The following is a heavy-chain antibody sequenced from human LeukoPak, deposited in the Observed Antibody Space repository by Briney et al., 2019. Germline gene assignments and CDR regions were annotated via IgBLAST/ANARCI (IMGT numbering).Heavy chain of an antibody. CDR2: IDYNGST. J-gene: IGHJ4*02. Sequence: PSQTLSLTCTVSGGSIISGDYYWSWIRQPPGKGLEWIGYIDYNGSTYYSPSLKSRVTISVDTSKNQFSLILTSVAAADTAVYYCVAGFSRFDCWGRGALVSVSS. V-gene: IGHV4-30-4*08. CDR1: GGSIISGDYY. D-gene: IGHD3-3*02. CDR3: VAGFSRFDC.